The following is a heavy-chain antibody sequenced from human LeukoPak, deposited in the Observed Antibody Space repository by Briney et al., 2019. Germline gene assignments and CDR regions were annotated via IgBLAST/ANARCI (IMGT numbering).Heavy chain of an antibody. D-gene: IGHD1-26*01. CDR2: INKDGSIT. CDR3: ARERGSYGRWFDP. Sequence: GGSLRLSCVASGFTFSNYWMHWVRQAPGKGPEWVSRINKDGSITNFADSVKGRFTISRDNAKNSLYLQMNSLRAEDTAVYYCARERGSYGRWFDPWGQGTLVTVSS. J-gene: IGHJ5*02. V-gene: IGHV3-74*01. CDR1: GFTFSNYW.